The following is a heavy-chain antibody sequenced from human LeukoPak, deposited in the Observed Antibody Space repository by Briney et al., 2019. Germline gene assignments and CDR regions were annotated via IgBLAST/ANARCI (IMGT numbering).Heavy chain of an antibody. CDR3: ARDHSYYGSGIYSNVDY. Sequence: ASVKVSCKASGYTFTGYYMHRVRQAPGQGLEWMGWINSNSGGTNYAQKFQGRVTMTRDTSGSTAYMELSRLRSDDTAVYYCARDHSYYGSGIYSNVDYWGQGTLVTVSS. V-gene: IGHV1-2*02. J-gene: IGHJ4*02. CDR2: INSNSGGT. CDR1: GYTFTGYY. D-gene: IGHD3-10*01.